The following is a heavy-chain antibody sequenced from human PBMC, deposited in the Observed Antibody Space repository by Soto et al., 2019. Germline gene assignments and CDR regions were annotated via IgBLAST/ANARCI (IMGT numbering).Heavy chain of an antibody. D-gene: IGHD2-2*01. CDR2: IIPISGTA. J-gene: IGHJ6*02. CDR1: GGTFSSYA. CDR3: VRSQGSSTSLEIYYYYYYGLDV. V-gene: IGHV1-69*01. Sequence: QVQLVQSGAEVKKPGSSVKVSCKASGGTFSSYAISWVRQAPGQGLEWMGGIIPISGTANYAQMFQGRVTITADESTSTAYMELSSPRSEDTAVYYCVRSQGSSTSLEIYYYYYYGLDVWGQGTTVTVSS.